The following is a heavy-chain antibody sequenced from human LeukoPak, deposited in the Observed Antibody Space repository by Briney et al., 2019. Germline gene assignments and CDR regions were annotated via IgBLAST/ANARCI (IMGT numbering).Heavy chain of an antibody. V-gene: IGHV3-11*01. CDR1: GFTFSDYY. CDR3: ARSSDGSYTAVDY. CDR2: ISSSGTTI. D-gene: IGHD1-26*01. J-gene: IGHJ4*02. Sequence: PGGSLRLSCAASGFTFSDYYMNWIRQAPGKGLEWLSYISSSGTTIDYADSLKGRFTISRDNAKNSLYLQMNSLRAEDTAVYYCARSSDGSYTAVDYWGQGTLVTVSS.